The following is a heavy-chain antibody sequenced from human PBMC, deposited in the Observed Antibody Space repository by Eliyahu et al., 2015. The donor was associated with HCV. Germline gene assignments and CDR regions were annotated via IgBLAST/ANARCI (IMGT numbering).Heavy chain of an antibody. D-gene: IGHD5-24*01. CDR1: GFTFSSYA. CDR2: ISGSGGST. Sequence: EVQLLESGGGLVQPGGSLRLSCAAPGFTFSSYAMSWVRQAPEKGRGWGSAISGSGGSTYYADSVKGRFTISRDNSKNTLYLQMNSLRAEDTAVYYCAKTRWLQSPGVWVYWGQGTLVTVSS. V-gene: IGHV3-23*01. J-gene: IGHJ4*02. CDR3: AKTRWLQSPGVWVY.